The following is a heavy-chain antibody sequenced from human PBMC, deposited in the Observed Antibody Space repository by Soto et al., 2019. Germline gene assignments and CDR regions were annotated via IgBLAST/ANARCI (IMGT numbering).Heavy chain of an antibody. Sequence: PGGSLRLSCATSGFTFSNFVMRWVRQTPGKGLEWVSTITSTGGHTYYTDSVKGRFTISRDNSKNTLYLQMSSLRAEDTALYYCTKASSDRHHMDVWGQGTTVTVS. V-gene: IGHV3-23*01. J-gene: IGHJ6*02. CDR3: TKASSDRHHMDV. CDR1: GFTFSNFV. CDR2: ITSTGGHT.